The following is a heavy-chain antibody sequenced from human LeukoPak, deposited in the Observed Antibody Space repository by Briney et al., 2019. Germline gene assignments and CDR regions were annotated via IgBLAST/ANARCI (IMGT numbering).Heavy chain of an antibody. V-gene: IGHV4-30-4*01. Sequence: SETLSLTCTVSGGSISSGDYYWSWIRQPPGKGLEWIGYIYYSGSTYYNPSLKSRVTISVDTSKNQFSLKLSSVTAADTAVYYCARYWDYYYGMDVWAKGPRSPSP. CDR2: IYYSGST. CDR1: GGSISSGDYY. D-gene: IGHD2-15*01. CDR3: ARYWDYYYGMDV. J-gene: IGHJ6*02.